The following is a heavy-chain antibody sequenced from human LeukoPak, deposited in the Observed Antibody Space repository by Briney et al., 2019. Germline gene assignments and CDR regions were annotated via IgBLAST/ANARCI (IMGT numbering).Heavy chain of an antibody. CDR3: ARHRVVVAATHFRPPAYMDV. J-gene: IGHJ6*03. CDR1: GGSISSGSYY. CDR2: IYTSGST. D-gene: IGHD2-15*01. V-gene: IGHV4-61*02. Sequence: PSQTLSLTCTVSGGSISSGSYYWSWIRQPAGKGLEWIGRIYTSGSTNYNPSLKSRVTISVDTSKNQFSLKLSSVTAADTAVYYCARHRVVVAATHFRPPAYMDVWGKGTTVTVSS.